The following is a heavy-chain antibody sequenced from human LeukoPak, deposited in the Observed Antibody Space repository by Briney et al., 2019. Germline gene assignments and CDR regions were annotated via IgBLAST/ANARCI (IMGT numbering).Heavy chain of an antibody. CDR3: ARDTGRYYDISPIGGIDH. V-gene: IGHV3-13*04. CDR1: GFAFSNYD. CDR2: INTAADT. J-gene: IGHJ4*02. Sequence: GGSLRLSCAASGFAFSNYDMLWVRQATGKGLEWVSAINTAADTYYPDSVKGRFTISRENAKSSLYLQMNSLRVGDTAVYYCARDTGRYYDISPIGGIDHWGQGTLVTVSS. D-gene: IGHD3-22*01.